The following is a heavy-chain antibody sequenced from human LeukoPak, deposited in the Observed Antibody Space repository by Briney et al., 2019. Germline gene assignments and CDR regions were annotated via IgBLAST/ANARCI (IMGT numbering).Heavy chain of an antibody. CDR2: ISGSGSNI. D-gene: IGHD3-9*01. J-gene: IGHJ4*02. V-gene: IGHV3-48*03. Sequence: GGSLRLSCAASAFTFSSHEMNWVRQAPGKGLEWISYISGSGSNIYYADSVRGRFTTSRDNAKNSLYLQMNSLRADDTAIYYCARGAATDWSNDYWGQGILVTVSS. CDR1: AFTFSSHE. CDR3: ARGAATDWSNDY.